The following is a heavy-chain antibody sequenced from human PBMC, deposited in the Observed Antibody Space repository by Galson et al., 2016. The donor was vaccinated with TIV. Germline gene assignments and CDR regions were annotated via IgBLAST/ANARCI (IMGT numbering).Heavy chain of an antibody. J-gene: IGHJ4*02. CDR1: GFNFRSHA. CDR3: AKVRLFDGDYRDF. V-gene: IGHV3-23*01. CDR2: ISGGGDAT. Sequence: SLRLSCAASGFNFRSHAMNWVRQAPGKGLEWVSGISGGGDATYYGNSVKGRFTISRDNSRDTLYLYMNSLRAEDTAIYYCAKVRLFDGDYRDFWGQGTLVIVSS. D-gene: IGHD4-17*01.